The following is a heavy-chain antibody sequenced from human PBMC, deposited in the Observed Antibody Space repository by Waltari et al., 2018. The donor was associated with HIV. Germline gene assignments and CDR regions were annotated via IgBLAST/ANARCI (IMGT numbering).Heavy chain of an antibody. J-gene: IGHJ4*02. CDR2: INHSGTT. V-gene: IGHV4-34*02. D-gene: IGHD6-19*01. Sequence: QVRLQQWGAGLLKPSETLSLTCAVYGGSFSNYYWTWIRQTPEKGLEWFGEINHSGTTDYNPSLKSRLTMSIDTSKNQFSLKLNSVTAADTAVYYCARHRFTRGNSAWYFLYWGQGTHVTVSS. CDR3: ARHRFTRGNSAWYFLY. CDR1: GGSFSNYY.